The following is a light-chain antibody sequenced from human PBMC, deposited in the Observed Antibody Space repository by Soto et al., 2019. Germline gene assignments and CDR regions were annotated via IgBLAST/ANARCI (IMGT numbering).Light chain of an antibody. V-gene: IGKV3-20*01. CDR1: QSVSSSY. Sequence: EIVLTQSPGTLSLSPGERATLSCRASQSVSSSYLAWYQQKPGQAPRLLIYGASTRATGIPARFSGSGSGKEFTLTISSLEPEDFAVYYCQQYGSSLITFGQGTRLEI. CDR2: GAS. J-gene: IGKJ5*01. CDR3: QQYGSSLIT.